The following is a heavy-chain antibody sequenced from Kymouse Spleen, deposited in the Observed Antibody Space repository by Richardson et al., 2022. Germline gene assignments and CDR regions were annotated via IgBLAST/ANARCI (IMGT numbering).Heavy chain of an antibody. J-gene: IGHJ3*02. D-gene: IGHD3-10*01. V-gene: IGHV3-30*18. CDR3: AKELWFGELLYDAFDI. Sequence: QVQLVESGGGVVQPGRSLRLSCAASGFTFSSYGMHWVRQAPGKGLEWVAVISYDGSNKYYADSVKGRFTISRDNSKNTLYLQMNSLRAEDTAVYYCAKELWFGELLYDAFDIWGQGTMVTVSS. CDR1: GFTFSSYG. CDR2: ISYDGSNK.